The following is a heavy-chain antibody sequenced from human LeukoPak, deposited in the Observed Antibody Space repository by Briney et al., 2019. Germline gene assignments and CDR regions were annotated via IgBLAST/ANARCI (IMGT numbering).Heavy chain of an antibody. CDR3: AAIHPSIYCSSTSCYTNGAFDI. CDR2: ISSSSSYI. Sequence: GGSLRLSCAASGFTFSSYSMNWVRQVPGKGLEWVSSISSSSSYIYYADSVKGRFTISRDNAKNSLYLQMNSLRAEDTAVYYCAAIHPSIYCSSTSCYTNGAFDIWGQGTMVTVSS. J-gene: IGHJ3*02. D-gene: IGHD2-2*02. V-gene: IGHV3-21*01. CDR1: GFTFSSYS.